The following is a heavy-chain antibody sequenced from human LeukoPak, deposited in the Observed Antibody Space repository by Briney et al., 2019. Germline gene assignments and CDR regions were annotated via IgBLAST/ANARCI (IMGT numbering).Heavy chain of an antibody. V-gene: IGHV3-48*04. J-gene: IGHJ4*02. CDR1: GFTFSSYA. Sequence: PPGGSLRLSCAASGFTFSSYAMSWIRQAPGKGGEGVSYISSGGSDIYYADSVKGRFTISSDNAKNSLYLQMNSLRAEDTAVYYCTGRGGYSEYWGQGTLVAVSS. CDR3: TGRGGYSEY. D-gene: IGHD5-24*01. CDR2: ISSGGSDI.